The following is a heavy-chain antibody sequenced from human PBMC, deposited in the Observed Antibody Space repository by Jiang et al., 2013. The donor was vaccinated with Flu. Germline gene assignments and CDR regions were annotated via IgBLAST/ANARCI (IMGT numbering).Heavy chain of an antibody. Sequence: PGQGLEWMGRIIPILGIANYAQKFQGRVTITADKSTSTAYMELSSLRSEDTAVYYCASGYYGSGSYFGSVARSLDYWGQGTLVTVSS. V-gene: IGHV1-69*02. J-gene: IGHJ4*02. CDR3: ASGYYGSGSYFGSVARSLDY. D-gene: IGHD3-10*01. CDR2: IIPILGIA.